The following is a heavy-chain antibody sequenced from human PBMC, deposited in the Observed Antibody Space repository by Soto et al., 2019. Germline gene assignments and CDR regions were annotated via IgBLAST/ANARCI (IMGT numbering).Heavy chain of an antibody. D-gene: IGHD3-10*01. CDR3: ARSPRNYYALGSYSYFRH. V-gene: IGHV1-8*01. CDR1: GYTFTSYD. Sequence: QVQLVQSGAEVKKPGASVKVSCKASGYTFTSYDIIWVRQATGQGLEWMGWMNPNNGNTDYAPKFQGRVTMTMNTSIGTAYMELSSLRSEDTAVYYCARSPRNYYALGSYSYFRHWGQGTLVTVSS. CDR2: MNPNNGNT. J-gene: IGHJ1*01.